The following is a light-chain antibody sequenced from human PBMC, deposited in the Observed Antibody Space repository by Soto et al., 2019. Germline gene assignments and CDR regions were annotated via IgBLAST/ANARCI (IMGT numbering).Light chain of an antibody. CDR2: GND. J-gene: IGLJ3*02. V-gene: IGLV1-40*01. CDR1: SSNIGAGYD. CDR3: QSYDSSLRGWV. Sequence: QSALTQPPSVSGAPGQRVTLSCTGSSSNIGAGYDVNWYQQLPGTAPKLLIFGNDNRPSGVPDRFSGSKSGTSASLAITGLQAEDEADYYCQSYDSSLRGWVFGGGTKLTVL.